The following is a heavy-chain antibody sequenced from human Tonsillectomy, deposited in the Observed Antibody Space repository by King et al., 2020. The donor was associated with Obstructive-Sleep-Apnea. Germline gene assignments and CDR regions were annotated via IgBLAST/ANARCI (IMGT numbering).Heavy chain of an antibody. J-gene: IGHJ4*02. CDR1: GGSISSYY. D-gene: IGHD3-22*01. Sequence: QLQESGPGLVKPSETLSLTCTVSGGSISSYYWSWIRQPPGKGLEWIGYIYYSGSANYNPSLKSRVTISVDTSKNQFSLKLSSVTAADTAVYYCARVKFEDSSGYYYVDYWGQGTLVTVSS. CDR3: ARVKFEDSSGYYYVDY. CDR2: IYYSGSA. V-gene: IGHV4-59*01.